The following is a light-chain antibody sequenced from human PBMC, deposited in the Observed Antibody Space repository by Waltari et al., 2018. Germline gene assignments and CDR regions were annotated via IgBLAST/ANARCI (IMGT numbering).Light chain of an antibody. CDR3: QQVNSFPIT. J-gene: IGKJ3*01. Sequence: DIVMTQSPDSLAVSLGERATINCKSSQSVLYNSNNKNYLAWFQQKPGKAPKLLIYAASSLQSGVPSRFSGSGSGTDFTLTISSLQPEDFATYYCQQVNSFPITFGPGTKVDIK. CDR2: AAS. CDR1: QSVLYNSNNKNY. V-gene: IGKV4-1*01.